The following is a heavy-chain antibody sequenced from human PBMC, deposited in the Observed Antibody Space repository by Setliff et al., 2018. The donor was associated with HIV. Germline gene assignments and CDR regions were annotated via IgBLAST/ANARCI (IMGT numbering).Heavy chain of an antibody. Sequence: KLRETLSLTCSVSGGSISSGTYYWGWIRQPPGKGLEWIGEIYHSGSFHYNPSLKSRVTISVDKSKNQFSLNLSSVTAADTAVYYCAREGEILVGATAAYFDNWGQGTLVTVSS. CDR2: IYHSGSF. CDR3: AREGEILVGATAAYFDN. V-gene: IGHV4-39*07. D-gene: IGHD1-26*01. CDR1: GGSISSGTYY. J-gene: IGHJ4*02.